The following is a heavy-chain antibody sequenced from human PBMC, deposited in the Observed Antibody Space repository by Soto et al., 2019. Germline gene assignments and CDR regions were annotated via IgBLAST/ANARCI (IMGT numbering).Heavy chain of an antibody. Sequence: GGALIVSCAASGCLFSSYAMSWVRQAPGKGLEWVSAISGSGGSTYYADSVKGRFTISRDNSKNSLYLQMNSLRAEDTAVYYCARDRTLIIVEPYYFDYWGQGTLVTV. CDR3: ARDRTLIIVEPYYFDY. CDR2: ISGSGGST. D-gene: IGHD3-22*01. CDR1: GCLFSSYA. J-gene: IGHJ4*02. V-gene: IGHV3-23*01.